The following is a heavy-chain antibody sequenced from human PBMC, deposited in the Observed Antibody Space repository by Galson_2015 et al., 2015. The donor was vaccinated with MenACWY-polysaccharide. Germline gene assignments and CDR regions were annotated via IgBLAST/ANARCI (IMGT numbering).Heavy chain of an antibody. CDR1: GFTFSSYG. V-gene: IGHV3-30*18. Sequence: SLRLSCAASGFTFSSYGMHWVRQAPGKGLEWVAVISYDGSNKYYADSVKGRFTISRDNSKNTLYLQMNSLRAEDTAVYYCANDRSDYWGQGTLVTVSS. J-gene: IGHJ4*02. CDR2: ISYDGSNK. CDR3: ANDRSDY.